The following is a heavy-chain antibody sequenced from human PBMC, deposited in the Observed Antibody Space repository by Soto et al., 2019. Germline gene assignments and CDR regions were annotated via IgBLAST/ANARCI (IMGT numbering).Heavy chain of an antibody. CDR1: GFTFSNAW. CDR3: TTDDPINRN. V-gene: IGHV3-15*01. Sequence: VGSLRLSCAASGFTFSNAWMSWVRQAPGKGLEWVGRIKSKVDSATTDYAAPVKGRFSISRDDSRNTLYLQMNSLKIEDTAVYYCTTDDPINRNWGQGTQVTVSS. J-gene: IGHJ4*02. CDR2: IKSKVDSATT.